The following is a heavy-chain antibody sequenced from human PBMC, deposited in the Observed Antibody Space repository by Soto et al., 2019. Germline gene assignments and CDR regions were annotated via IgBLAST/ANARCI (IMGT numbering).Heavy chain of an antibody. D-gene: IGHD3-3*01. J-gene: IGHJ5*02. CDR2: IYWNDDK. Sequence: GVGWIRQPPGKALEWLALIYWNDDKRYSPSLKSRLTITKDTSKNQVVLTMTNMDPVDTATYYCAHRPPSYYGGWFDPWGQGTLVTVSS. V-gene: IGHV2-5*01. CDR1: G. CDR3: AHRPPSYYGGWFDP.